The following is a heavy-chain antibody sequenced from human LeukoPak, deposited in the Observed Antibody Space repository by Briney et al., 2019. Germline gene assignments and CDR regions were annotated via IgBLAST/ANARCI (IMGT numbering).Heavy chain of an antibody. V-gene: IGHV3-64*01. CDR3: ARERRDSSGWYYFDY. J-gene: IGHJ4*02. CDR1: GFTFSSYA. CDR2: ISSNGGST. D-gene: IGHD6-19*01. Sequence: PGGSLRLSCAASGFTFSSYAMHWVRQAPGQGLEYVSAISSNGGSTYYANSVKGRFTISRDNSKSTLYLQMGSLRAEDMAVYYCARERRDSSGWYYFDYWGQGTLVTVSS.